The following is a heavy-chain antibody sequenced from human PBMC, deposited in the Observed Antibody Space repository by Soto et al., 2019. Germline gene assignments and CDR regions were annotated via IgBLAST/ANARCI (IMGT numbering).Heavy chain of an antibody. D-gene: IGHD2-15*01. CDR2: INAGNGNT. V-gene: IGHV1-3*01. CDR3: ARKKLLGPWCDP. J-gene: IGHJ5*02. Sequence: ASVKVSCKASGYTFTSYAMHWVRQAPGQRLEWMGWINAGNGNTKYSQKFQGRVTITRDTSASTAYMELSSLRSEDTAVYYCARKKLLGPWCDPWGQGTLGTVSA. CDR1: GYTFTSYA.